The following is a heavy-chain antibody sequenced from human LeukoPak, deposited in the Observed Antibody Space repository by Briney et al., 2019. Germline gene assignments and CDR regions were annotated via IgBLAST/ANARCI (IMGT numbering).Heavy chain of an antibody. CDR2: INHSGST. D-gene: IGHD2/OR15-2a*01. V-gene: IGHV4-34*01. CDR3: ARENRMNGMDV. Sequence: SGTLSLTCAVYGGSFSGYYWSWIRQPPGKGLEWIGEINHSGSTNYNPSLKSRVTISVDTSKNQFSLKLSSVTAADTAVYYCARENRMNGMDVWGQGTTVTVSS. CDR1: GGSFSGYY. J-gene: IGHJ6*02.